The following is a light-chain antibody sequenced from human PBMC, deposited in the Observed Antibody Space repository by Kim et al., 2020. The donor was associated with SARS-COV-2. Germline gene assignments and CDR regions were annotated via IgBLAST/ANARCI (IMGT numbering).Light chain of an antibody. J-gene: IGKJ1*01. Sequence: EIVMTQSPPTLSVSPGERVTLSCRASQSVVSSLAWYQQKRGQAPSLLIYGASTRAADIPARSSGSGSGTAFTLTISSLQSEDFAVYYCLKYNNWPRTFGQGTKVDI. CDR2: GAS. CDR1: QSVVSS. V-gene: IGKV3-15*01. CDR3: LKYNNWPRT.